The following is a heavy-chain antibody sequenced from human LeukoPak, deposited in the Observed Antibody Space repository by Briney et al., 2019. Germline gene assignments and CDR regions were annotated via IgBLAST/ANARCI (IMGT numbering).Heavy chain of an antibody. V-gene: IGHV1-2*06. CDR2: INPNSGGT. J-gene: IGHJ4*02. Sequence: GASVTVSCKASGYTFTGYYMHWVRQAPGQGLEWMGRINPNSGGTNYAQKFQGRVTMTRDTSISTAYMELSRLRSDDTAVYYCATLTRITGTSRPHYWGQGTLVTVSS. CDR1: GYTFTGYY. D-gene: IGHD1-20*01. CDR3: ATLTRITGTSRPHY.